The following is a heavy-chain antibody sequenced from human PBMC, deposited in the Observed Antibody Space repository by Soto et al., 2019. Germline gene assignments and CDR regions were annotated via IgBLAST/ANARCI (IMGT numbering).Heavy chain of an antibody. Sequence: PSETLSLTCTVSGGSISSDDYYWSWIRQAPGRGLEWIGYIHSSGSIYYNPSLKSRATMSIDTAGNKFSLKVSSGTVADTAVYYCARDLDGLHDDTSGPFPRPGWGQGTLVTVSS. CDR1: GGSISSDDYY. V-gene: IGHV4-30-4*01. CDR2: IHSSGSI. J-gene: IGHJ1*01. CDR3: ARDLDGLHDDTSGPFPRPG. D-gene: IGHD3-22*01.